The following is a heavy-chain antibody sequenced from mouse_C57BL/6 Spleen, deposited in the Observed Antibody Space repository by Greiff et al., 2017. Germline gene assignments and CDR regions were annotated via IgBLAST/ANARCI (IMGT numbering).Heavy chain of an antibody. Sequence: VKLQQSGAELVRPGTSVKVSCKASGYAFTNYLIEWVKQRPGQGLEWIGVINPGSGGTTYNEKFKGKAPLTADKPSSTAYMQLSSLTSEDSAVYFCARGDSSGYFYFAYWGQGTLVTVSA. V-gene: IGHV1-54*01. CDR3: ARGDSSGYFYFAY. CDR2: INPGSGGT. D-gene: IGHD3-2*02. J-gene: IGHJ3*01. CDR1: GYAFTNYL.